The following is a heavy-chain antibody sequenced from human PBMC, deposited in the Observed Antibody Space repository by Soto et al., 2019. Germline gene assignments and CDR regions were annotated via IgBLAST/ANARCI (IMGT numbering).Heavy chain of an antibody. CDR2: ISSNGGST. CDR3: VNLGRKQQLVRAYYYYGMDV. D-gene: IGHD6-13*01. V-gene: IGHV3-64D*06. CDR1: GFTFSSYA. J-gene: IGHJ6*02. Sequence: EVQLVESGGGLVQPGGSLRLSCSASGFTFSSYAMHWVRQAPGKGLEYVSAISSNGGSTYYADSVKGRFTISRDNSKNTLYLQMSSLRAEDTAVYYCVNLGRKQQLVRAYYYYGMDVWGQGTTVTVSS.